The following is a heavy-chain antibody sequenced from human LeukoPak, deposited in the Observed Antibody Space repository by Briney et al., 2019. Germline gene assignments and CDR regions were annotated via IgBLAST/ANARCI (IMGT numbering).Heavy chain of an antibody. CDR1: GGSISSYY. CDR2: IYNSGST. Sequence: KASETLSLTCTVSGGSISSYYWSWIRQPPGKGLEWIGYIYNSGSTNYNPSLKSRATISEDTSKNQFSLRLSSVTAADTAVYYCARAADYYDISVFYYKWFDPWGQGTLVTVSS. CDR3: ARAADYYDISVFYYKWFDP. J-gene: IGHJ5*02. D-gene: IGHD3-22*01. V-gene: IGHV4-59*01.